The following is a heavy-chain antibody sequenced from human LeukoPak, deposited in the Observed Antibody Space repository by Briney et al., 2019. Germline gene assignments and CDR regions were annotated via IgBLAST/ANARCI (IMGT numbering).Heavy chain of an antibody. CDR1: GFTFSSYG. D-gene: IGHD1-26*01. Sequence: GGSLRLSCAASGFTFSSYGMHWVRQAPGRGLEWVAFIRYDGSNKYYADSVKGRFTISRDNSKNTLYLQMNSLRAEDTAVYYCAKDALGSYPSCDYWGQGTLVTVSS. CDR3: AKDALGSYPSCDY. J-gene: IGHJ4*02. V-gene: IGHV3-30*02. CDR2: IRYDGSNK.